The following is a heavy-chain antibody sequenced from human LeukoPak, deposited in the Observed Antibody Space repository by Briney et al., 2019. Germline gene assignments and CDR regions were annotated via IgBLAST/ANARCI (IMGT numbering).Heavy chain of an antibody. D-gene: IGHD1-26*01. CDR1: GFTFTSYA. V-gene: IGHV3-30*04. CDR2: ISHDGSNK. Sequence: GGSLRLSCAASGFTFTSYAMHWVRQAPGKGLEWVALISHDGSNKDYGDSVKGRFTISRDNSKNTLYLQMNSLKPEDTAVYYCAREGVVGAILGYRGQGSLVAVSP. J-gene: IGHJ4*02. CDR3: AREGVVGAILGY.